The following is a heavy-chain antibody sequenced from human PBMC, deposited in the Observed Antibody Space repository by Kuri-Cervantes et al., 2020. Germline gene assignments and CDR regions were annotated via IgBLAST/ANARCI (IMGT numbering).Heavy chain of an antibody. V-gene: IGHV1-2*02. Sequence: ASVKVSCKASGYTFTSYGISWVRQAPGQGLEWMGWINPNSGGTNYAQKFQGRVTMTRDTSISTAYMELSRLRSDDTAVYYCARASSGWWENWFDPWGQGTLVTVSS. D-gene: IGHD6-19*01. J-gene: IGHJ5*02. CDR2: INPNSGGT. CDR1: GYTFTSYG. CDR3: ARASSGWWENWFDP.